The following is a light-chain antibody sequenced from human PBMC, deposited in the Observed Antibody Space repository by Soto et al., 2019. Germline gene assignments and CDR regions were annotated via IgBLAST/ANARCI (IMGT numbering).Light chain of an antibody. V-gene: IGKV3D-20*02. Sequence: EIVLTQSPGTLSLSPGERATLSCRASQTVSSSFLAWYQQTPGQAPRLLIYAASSRATGIPDRFSGRGSGTDFTLTISSLEPEDFAVYYCQQRSSAITFGQGTRLEI. CDR2: AAS. J-gene: IGKJ5*01. CDR3: QQRSSAIT. CDR1: QTVSSSF.